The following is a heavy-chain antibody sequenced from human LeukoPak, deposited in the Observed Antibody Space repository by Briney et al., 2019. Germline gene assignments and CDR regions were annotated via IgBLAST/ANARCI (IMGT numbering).Heavy chain of an antibody. CDR1: GYTLTELS. CDR3: ATGVAAAGRVYYMDV. D-gene: IGHD6-13*01. V-gene: IGHV1-24*01. J-gene: IGHJ6*03. CDR2: FDPEDGET. Sequence: GASVKVSCKVSGYTLTELSMHWVRQAPGKGLEWMGGFDPEDGETIYAQKFQGRVTMTEDTSTDTAYMELSSLRSEDTAVYYCATGVAAAGRVYYMDVWGKGTTVTISS.